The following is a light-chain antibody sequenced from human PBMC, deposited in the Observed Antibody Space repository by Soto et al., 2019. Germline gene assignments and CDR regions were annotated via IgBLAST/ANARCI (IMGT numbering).Light chain of an antibody. CDR3: AEWDESLKGREV. CDR1: SSNIGSNS. CDR2: SNN. J-gene: IGLJ1*01. Sequence: QSVLTQPPSASGTPGQRVTISCSGSSSNIGSNSVNWYQQLPGAAPKLLVYSNNQRPSGVPDRFSGSKSGTSASLAISGLQSEHEVDYYCAEWDESLKGREVFGTGTNVTVL. V-gene: IGLV1-44*01.